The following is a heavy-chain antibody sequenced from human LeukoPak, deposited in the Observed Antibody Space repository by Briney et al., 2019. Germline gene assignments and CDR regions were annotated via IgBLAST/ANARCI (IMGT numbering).Heavy chain of an antibody. CDR3: AKDQGDDYGDYARYYYYGMDV. CDR1: GVSFGSYG. V-gene: IGHV3-30*18. D-gene: IGHD4-17*01. Sequence: AGSLRLFCAASGVSFGSYGMHWVRQAPGKGLEWVAVISYDGSNKYYADSVKGRFTISRDNSKNTLYLQMNSLRAEDTAVYYCAKDQGDDYGDYARYYYYGMDVWGQGTTVTVSS. J-gene: IGHJ6*02. CDR2: ISYDGSNK.